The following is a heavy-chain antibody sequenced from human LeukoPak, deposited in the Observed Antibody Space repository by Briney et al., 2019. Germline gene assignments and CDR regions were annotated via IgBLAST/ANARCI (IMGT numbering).Heavy chain of an antibody. J-gene: IGHJ3*01. Sequence: PGGSLRLSCAASGFTVSSNYMNWVRQAPGKGLEWVSVIYSGGSAYYADSVKGRFTISRDNSKNMLYLQLNSLRADDTALYYCASQRRVDLGYAFNLWGQGTMVTVSS. CDR3: ASQRRVDLGYAFNL. CDR1: GFTVSSNY. D-gene: IGHD3-9*01. CDR2: IYSGGSA. V-gene: IGHV3-66*04.